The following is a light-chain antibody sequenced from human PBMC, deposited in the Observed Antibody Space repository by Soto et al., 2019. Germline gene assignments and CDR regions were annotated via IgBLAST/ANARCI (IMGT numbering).Light chain of an antibody. CDR1: QSISSW. CDR2: KAS. CDR3: QQYDSPSWT. Sequence: DIQMTQSPSTLSASVGDRVTITFRASQSISSWLAWYQKKPGKAPNLLIYKASSLESGVPSRFSGSVSGPEFTLTISILQPDDFATYYCQQYDSPSWTFGQGTKVEIK. V-gene: IGKV1-5*03. J-gene: IGKJ1*01.